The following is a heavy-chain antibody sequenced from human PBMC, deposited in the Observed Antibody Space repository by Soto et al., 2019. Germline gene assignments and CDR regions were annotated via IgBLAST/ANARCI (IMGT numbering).Heavy chain of an antibody. CDR2: IYYSGST. CDR1: GGSISSSSYY. V-gene: IGHV4-39*01. Sequence: SETLSLTCTISGGSISSSSYYWGWILQPPGKGLEWIGSIYYSGSTYYNPSLKSRVTISVDTSKNQFSLKLSSVTAADTAVYYCARGYGSGSYYIYYYYGMDVWGQGTTVTVSS. D-gene: IGHD3-10*01. CDR3: ARGYGSGSYYIYYYYGMDV. J-gene: IGHJ6*02.